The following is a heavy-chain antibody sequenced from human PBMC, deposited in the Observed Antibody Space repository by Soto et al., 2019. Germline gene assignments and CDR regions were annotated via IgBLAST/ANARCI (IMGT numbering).Heavy chain of an antibody. D-gene: IGHD4-17*01. J-gene: IGHJ4*02. CDR3: AIAGPNSVRTDS. Sequence: SETLSLNCTVSGGSISSGGYYWSWIRQHPGKGLEWIGYIYYSGSTYYNPSLKSRVTISVDTSKNQFSLKLSSVTAADTAVYYCAIAGPNSVRTDSWGQETLVTVSA. CDR1: GGSISSGGYY. V-gene: IGHV4-31*03. CDR2: IYYSGST.